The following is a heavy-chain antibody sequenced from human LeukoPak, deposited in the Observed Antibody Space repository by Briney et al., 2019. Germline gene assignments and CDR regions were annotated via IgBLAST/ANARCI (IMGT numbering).Heavy chain of an antibody. CDR3: ARNYPDGGGGRYFDWLPVF. D-gene: IGHD3-9*01. V-gene: IGHV3-30-3*01. CDR2: ISYDGSNK. Sequence: GRSLRLSCAASGFTFSSYAMHWVRQAPGKGLEWVAVISYDGSNKYYADSVKGRFTISRDNAKNSLYLQMNSLRVEDTALYYCARNYPDGGGGRYFDWLPVFWGQGTLVTVSS. CDR1: GFTFSSYA. J-gene: IGHJ4*02.